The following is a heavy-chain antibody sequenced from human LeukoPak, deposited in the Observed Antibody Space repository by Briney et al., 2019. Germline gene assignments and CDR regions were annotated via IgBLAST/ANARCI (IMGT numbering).Heavy chain of an antibody. J-gene: IGHJ4*02. Sequence: GASVKVSCKASGYTFTSYGISWVRQAPGQGLEWMRWISAYNGNTNYAQKLQGRVTMTTDTSTSTGYMELRSLRSDDTAVYYCARGSIVGATTSYYFDSWGQGTLVTVSS. D-gene: IGHD1-26*01. CDR2: ISAYNGNT. CDR3: ARGSIVGATTSYYFDS. CDR1: GYTFTSYG. V-gene: IGHV1-18*01.